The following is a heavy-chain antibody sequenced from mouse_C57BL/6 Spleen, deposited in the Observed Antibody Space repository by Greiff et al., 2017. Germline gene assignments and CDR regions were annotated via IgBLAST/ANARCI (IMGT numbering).Heavy chain of an antibody. CDR2: IRNKANGCTT. J-gene: IGHJ4*01. Sequence: EVQRVESGGGLVQPGGSLSLSCAASGFTFTDYYMSWVRQPPGKALEWLGFIRNKANGCTTEYSASVKGRFTISRDNSQSILYLQMNALRAEDSATYYCARSYGSSYDYYAMDYWGQGTSVTVSS. V-gene: IGHV7-3*01. CDR3: ARSYGSSYDYYAMDY. CDR1: GFTFTDYY. D-gene: IGHD1-1*01.